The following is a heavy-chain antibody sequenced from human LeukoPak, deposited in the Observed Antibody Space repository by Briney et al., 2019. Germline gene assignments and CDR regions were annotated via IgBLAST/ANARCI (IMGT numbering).Heavy chain of an antibody. Sequence: SVKVSCKASGGTFSSYAISWVRQAPGQGLEWMGGIIPIFGTANYAQKFQGRVTITADKSTSTAYMELSSLRSEDTAVYYCARARSGPYGSGSLDAFDIWGQGTMVTVSS. CDR1: GGTFSSYA. CDR3: ARARSGPYGSGSLDAFDI. V-gene: IGHV1-69*06. CDR2: IIPIFGTA. D-gene: IGHD3-10*01. J-gene: IGHJ3*02.